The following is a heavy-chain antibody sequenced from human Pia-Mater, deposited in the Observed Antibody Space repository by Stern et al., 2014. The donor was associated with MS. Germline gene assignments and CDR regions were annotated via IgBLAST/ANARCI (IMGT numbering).Heavy chain of an antibody. CDR2: IIPIFGTA. CDR3: ARDGRYCSSTSCRKSFDY. D-gene: IGHD2-2*01. Sequence: QVQLVQSGAEVKKPGASVKVSCKASGGTFSSYAISWVRQAPGQGLEWMGGIIPIFGTANYAQKFQGRVTITADESTSTAYMELSSLRSEDTAVYYCARDGRYCSSTSCRKSFDYWGQGTLVTVSS. CDR1: GGTFSSYA. V-gene: IGHV1-69*01. J-gene: IGHJ4*02.